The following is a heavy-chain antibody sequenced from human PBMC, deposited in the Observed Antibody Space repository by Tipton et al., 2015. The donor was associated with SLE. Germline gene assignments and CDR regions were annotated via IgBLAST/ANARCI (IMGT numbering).Heavy chain of an antibody. D-gene: IGHD4-23*01. V-gene: IGHV3-66*01. J-gene: IGHJ3*02. Sequence: GSLRLSCAASGVTVSSNYMSWVRQAPGKGLEWVSVIYSGGSAYYADSVKGRFTISRDNAKNSLYLQMNSLRAEDTAVYYCARAIGGDAFDIWGQGTMVTVSS. CDR1: GVTVSSNY. CDR3: ARAIGGDAFDI. CDR2: IYSGGSA.